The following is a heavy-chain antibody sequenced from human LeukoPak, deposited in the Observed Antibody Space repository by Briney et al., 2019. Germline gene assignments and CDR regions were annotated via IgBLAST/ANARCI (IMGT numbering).Heavy chain of an antibody. CDR2: ISSSGANA. V-gene: IGHV3-23*01. Sequence: PGGSLTLSCAASGCTFRDAAMTWVRQAPGKGLEWVSLISSSGANAYYAASVKGRFTISRDNSKNTLYLQMNNLRGEATVEYYCAKDMELASWGQGTLVTVSS. D-gene: IGHD1-26*01. J-gene: IGHJ5*02. CDR3: AKDMELAS. CDR1: GCTFRDAA.